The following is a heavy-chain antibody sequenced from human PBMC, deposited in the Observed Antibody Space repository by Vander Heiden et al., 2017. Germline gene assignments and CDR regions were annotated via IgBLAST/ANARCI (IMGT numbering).Heavy chain of an antibody. D-gene: IGHD1-1*01. CDR1: GLTFSSYE. CDR2: ISSSGSTI. V-gene: IGHV3-48*03. J-gene: IGHJ4*02. Sequence: EVQLVESGGGLVQPGGSLRLSCAATGLTFSSYEMNWVRQAPGKGLEWVSYISSSGSTIYYADSVKGRFTISRDNAKNSLYLQMNSLRAEDTAVYYCARMDRLERRRDFDYWGQGTLVTVSS. CDR3: ARMDRLERRRDFDY.